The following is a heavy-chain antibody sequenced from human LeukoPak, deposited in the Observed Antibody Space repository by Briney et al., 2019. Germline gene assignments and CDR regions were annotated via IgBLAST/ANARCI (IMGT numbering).Heavy chain of an antibody. Sequence: GGSLRLSCAASGFTFSIYGMHWVRQAQGKGLERVGVIWNDGSNKYYADSVKGRFTISRDNSKNTLYLQMNSLRAEDTAVYSCARASGPFDCWGQGTLVTVSS. CDR3: ARASGPFDC. CDR1: GFTFSIYG. J-gene: IGHJ4*02. D-gene: IGHD3-10*01. CDR2: IWNDGSNK. V-gene: IGHV3-33*01.